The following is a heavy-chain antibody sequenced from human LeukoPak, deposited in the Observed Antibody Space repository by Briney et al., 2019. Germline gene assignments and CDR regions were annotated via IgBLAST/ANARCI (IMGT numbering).Heavy chain of an antibody. CDR1: GGSVSGYY. D-gene: IGHD3-3*01. CDR3: ARIPLYFLEPFDY. V-gene: IGHV4-34*01. CDR2: ISHRGRT. Sequence: RSSETLSLTCAVYGGSVSGYYWSWIRQPPGKGLEWIGEISHRGRTHYNPSLKGRVTMSVDTSKNQFALEVHSVTAADTAVYYCARIPLYFLEPFDYWGRGTLVTVSS. J-gene: IGHJ4*02.